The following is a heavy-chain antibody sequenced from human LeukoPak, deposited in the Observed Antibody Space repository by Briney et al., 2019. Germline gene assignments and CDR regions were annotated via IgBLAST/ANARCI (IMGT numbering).Heavy chain of an antibody. V-gene: IGHV3-21*01. J-gene: IGHJ1*01. CDR1: GFTFSSYS. D-gene: IGHD6-13*01. Sequence: PGGSLRLSCAASGFTFSSYSMNWVRQAPGKGLEWVSSIDFTSRYIYNADSVKGRFTTSGDNAKNSLDLQMNSLKVEDTAVYYCATPAAGPGAEYSLYWGQGTLVIVSS. CDR3: ATPAAGPGAEYSLY. CDR2: IDFTSRYI.